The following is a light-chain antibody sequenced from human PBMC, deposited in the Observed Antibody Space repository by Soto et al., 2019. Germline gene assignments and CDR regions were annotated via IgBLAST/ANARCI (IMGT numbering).Light chain of an antibody. CDR3: SSYSDSDTKV. V-gene: IGLV2-14*03. CDR2: EVN. Sequence: ALTQPASVSGSPGQSITISCGGTSSDVGAYIYVSWYQQYPGKAPKLIIYEVNNRPSGVSGRFSGSKSDTTAYLTISGLQAEDEADYYCSSYSDSDTKVFGTGTKVTVL. CDR1: SSDVGAYIY. J-gene: IGLJ1*01.